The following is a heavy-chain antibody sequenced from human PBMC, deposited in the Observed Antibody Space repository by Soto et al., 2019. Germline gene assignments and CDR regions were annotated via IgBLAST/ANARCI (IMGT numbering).Heavy chain of an antibody. Sequence: HPGGSLRISCAASGFTFSNYGMHWVRQAPGKGLQWVALISHDGTNKYYADSVKGRFTISRDNSKNTLFLQMSSLRAEDTAVYYCATIPGSSSSTFDIWGQGAMVPSPQ. CDR2: ISHDGTNK. J-gene: IGHJ3*02. CDR1: GFTFSNYG. V-gene: IGHV3-30*03. CDR3: ATIPGSSSSTFDI. D-gene: IGHD6-6*01.